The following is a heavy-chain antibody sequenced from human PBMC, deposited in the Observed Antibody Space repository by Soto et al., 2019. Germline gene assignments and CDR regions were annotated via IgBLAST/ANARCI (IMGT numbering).Heavy chain of an antibody. CDR2: IRFDGSDE. CDR1: ASIFKGHG. CDR3: ARDGVGATTFFGFLDY. V-gene: IGHV3-33*08. J-gene: IGHJ4*02. D-gene: IGHD1-26*01. Sequence: QVQLVESGGGVVQPGGSLRLSCAASASIFKGHGMHWVRQAPGKGLEWVAIIRFDGSDEHYGDSVEGRFTISRDNSKNMLYLQMNRLSVEDTAVYYCARDGVGATTFFGFLDYWGQGTLVTVSS.